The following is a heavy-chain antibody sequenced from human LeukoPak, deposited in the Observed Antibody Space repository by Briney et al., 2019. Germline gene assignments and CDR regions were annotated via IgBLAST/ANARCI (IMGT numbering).Heavy chain of an antibody. CDR2: ISGSGGST. V-gene: IGHV3-23*01. J-gene: IGHJ4*02. D-gene: IGHD3-22*01. Sequence: GGSLRLSCAASGFTFSSYAMSWVRQAPGKGLEWVSAISGSGGSTYYADSVKGRFTISRGNSKNTLYLQMDSLRAEDTAVYYCAKGQGNYYDSSGYYVGFVCFDYWGQGTLVTVSS. CDR3: AKGQGNYYDSSGYYVGFVCFDY. CDR1: GFTFSSYA.